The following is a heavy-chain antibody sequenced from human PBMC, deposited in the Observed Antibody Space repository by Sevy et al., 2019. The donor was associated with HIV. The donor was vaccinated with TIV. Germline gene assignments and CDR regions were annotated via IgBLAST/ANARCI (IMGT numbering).Heavy chain of an antibody. CDR1: GGSFSGYY. D-gene: IGHD1-26*01. CDR3: RCIVGATDFVY. J-gene: IGHJ4*02. Sequence: SETLSLTCAVYGGSFSGYYWSWVRQPPGKGLEWIGEINHSGSTNYNPSLKSRVTISINTSKNQFSLALTSVTAADTAVYYCRCIVGATDFVYWGQGNLVTVSS. CDR2: INHSGST. V-gene: IGHV4-34*01.